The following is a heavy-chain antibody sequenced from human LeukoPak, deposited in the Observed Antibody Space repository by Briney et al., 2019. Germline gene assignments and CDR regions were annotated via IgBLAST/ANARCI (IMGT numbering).Heavy chain of an antibody. D-gene: IGHD5-24*01. V-gene: IGHV3-7*01. J-gene: IGHJ4*02. CDR2: IRHDGNEK. Sequence: PGGSLRLSCVVSGFTFSGYWMSWVRQAPGKGLEWVANIRHDGNEKSYVDSVKGRFSISRDNAKNSLYLQMNSLRAEDTAVYYCASGRDGYNHYFDYWGQGTLVTVSS. CDR1: GFTFSGYW. CDR3: ASGRDGYNHYFDY.